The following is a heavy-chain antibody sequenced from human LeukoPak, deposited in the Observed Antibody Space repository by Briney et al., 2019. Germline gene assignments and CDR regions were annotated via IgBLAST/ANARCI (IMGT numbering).Heavy chain of an antibody. V-gene: IGHV1-69*01. D-gene: IGHD6-6*01. J-gene: IGHJ5*02. CDR3: AREDSSSSGA. CDR1: GGTYSSYA. CDR2: IIPIFGTA. Sequence: GASVKVSCKASGGTYSSYAISWVRQAPGQGLEWMGGIIPIFGTANYAQKFQGRVTITADESTSTAYMELSSLRSEDTAVYYCAREDSSSSGAWGQGTLVTVSS.